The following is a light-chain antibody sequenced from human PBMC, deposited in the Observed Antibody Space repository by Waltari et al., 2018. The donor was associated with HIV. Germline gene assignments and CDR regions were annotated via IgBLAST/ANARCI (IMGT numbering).Light chain of an antibody. CDR1: QSISSY. V-gene: IGKV3-11*01. Sequence: EFVLTQYPATLSLSPGERATLSCRASQSISSYLAWYQQKSGQPPRLLIYDATNRANGVPARFSGSGSGTDYTLTISSLEPEDFAVYFCQQRSIWPPLTFGGGTKVEMK. CDR3: QQRSIWPPLT. J-gene: IGKJ4*01. CDR2: DAT.